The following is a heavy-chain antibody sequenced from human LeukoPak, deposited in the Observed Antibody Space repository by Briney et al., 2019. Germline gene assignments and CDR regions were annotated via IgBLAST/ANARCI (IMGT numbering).Heavy chain of an antibody. CDR2: INQGGSEK. CDR3: ARPKAVAGPEPLDF. CDR1: TFTFTNYW. J-gene: IGHJ4*02. D-gene: IGHD6-19*01. V-gene: IGHV3-7*01. Sequence: GGSLRLSCAASTFTFTNYWMTWVRQTPGKGLEWVANINQGGSEKYYEDSVKGRFTISRDNSKNTLYLQMDSLRTEDTALYYCARPKAVAGPEPLDFWGQGTLVTVSS.